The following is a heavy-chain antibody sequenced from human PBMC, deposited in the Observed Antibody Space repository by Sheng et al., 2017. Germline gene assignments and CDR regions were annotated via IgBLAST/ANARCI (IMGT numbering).Heavy chain of an antibody. CDR3: AKGRGHRSGHYLYGAFDL. J-gene: IGHJ3*01. Sequence: EVQLVESGGVVVQPGGSLRLSCAVSGFTFDDYTMHWVRQVPGRGLEWVSLISWDGRRTYYADSVKGRFTISRDNSKNSLFLQMNSLRTEDTALYYCAKGRGHRSGHYLYGAFDLWGQGTMVTVSS. CDR2: ISWDGRRT. V-gene: IGHV3-43*01. D-gene: IGHD3-22*01. CDR1: GFTFDDYT.